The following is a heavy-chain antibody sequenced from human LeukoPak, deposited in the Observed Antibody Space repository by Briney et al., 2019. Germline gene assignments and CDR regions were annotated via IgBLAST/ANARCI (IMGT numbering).Heavy chain of an antibody. CDR3: ARDDDFWSGYPMDV. V-gene: IGHV1-69*01. CDR2: IIPIFGTA. J-gene: IGHJ6*02. CDR1: GGTFSSYA. Sequence: SVKVSCKASGGTFSSYAISWVRQAPGQGLEWMGGIIPIFGTANYAQKFQGRVTITADESTSTAYMELSSLRSDDTAVYYCARDDDFWSGYPMDVWGQGTTVTVSS. D-gene: IGHD3-3*01.